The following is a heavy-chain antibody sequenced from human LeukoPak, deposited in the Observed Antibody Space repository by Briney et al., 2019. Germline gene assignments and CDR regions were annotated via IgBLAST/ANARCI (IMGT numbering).Heavy chain of an antibody. V-gene: IGHV4-59*01. D-gene: IGHD4-17*01. CDR3: ARELTTVTAGCWFDP. J-gene: IGHJ5*02. CDR2: IYYSGST. CDR1: GGSISSYY. Sequence: NPSETLSLTCTVSGGSISSYYWSWIRQPPGKGLEWIGYIYYSGSTNYNPSLKSRVTISVDTSKNQFSLKLSSVTAADTAVYYCARELTTVTAGCWFDPWGQGTLVTVSS.